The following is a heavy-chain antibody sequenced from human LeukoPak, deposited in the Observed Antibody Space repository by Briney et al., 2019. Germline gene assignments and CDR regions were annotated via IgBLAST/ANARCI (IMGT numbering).Heavy chain of an antibody. Sequence: QPGRSLRLSCAASGFTFSSYGMHWVRQAPGKGLEWVAVISYDGSNKYYADSVKGRFTISRDNSTNTLYLQMNSLRAEDTAVYYCAKGDPYYYGSFDYWGQGTLVTVSS. J-gene: IGHJ4*02. CDR3: AKGDPYYYGSFDY. CDR1: GFTFSSYG. V-gene: IGHV3-30*18. D-gene: IGHD3-10*01. CDR2: ISYDGSNK.